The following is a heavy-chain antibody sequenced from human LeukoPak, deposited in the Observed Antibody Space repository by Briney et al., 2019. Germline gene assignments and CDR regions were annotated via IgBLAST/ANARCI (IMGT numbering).Heavy chain of an antibody. CDR3: ARGSHRIEYRRSAAFDP. D-gene: IGHD6-6*01. J-gene: IGHJ5*02. V-gene: IGHV3-73*01. CDR1: GFTFSGSA. Sequence: GGSLRLSCAGSGFTFSGSAMHWVRLTSGKGLEWLGYIRTKTHKYATLYAASVKGRFTISRDDSKNTAYLQMNSLRAEDTAVYYCARGSHRIEYRRSAAFDPWGQGTLVTVSS. CDR2: IRTKTHKYAT.